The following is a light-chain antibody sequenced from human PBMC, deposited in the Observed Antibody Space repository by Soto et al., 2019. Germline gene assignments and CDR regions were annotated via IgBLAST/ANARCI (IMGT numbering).Light chain of an antibody. V-gene: IGLV3-1*01. CDR2: QDS. CDR3: QAWESSSYV. J-gene: IGLJ1*01. CDR1: KLGDKY. Sequence: YELTQPPSVSVSPGQTASITCSGDKLGDKYACWYQQKPGQSPVLVIYQDSKRPSGIPERFSGSNSGNTATLTISGTQAMDEADYYCQAWESSSYVFGTGTKLTVL.